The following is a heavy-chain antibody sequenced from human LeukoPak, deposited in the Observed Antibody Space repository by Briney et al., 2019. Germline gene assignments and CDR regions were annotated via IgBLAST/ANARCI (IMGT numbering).Heavy chain of an antibody. CDR1: GYSFTTYW. V-gene: IGHV5-51*01. J-gene: IGHJ3*02. D-gene: IGHD3-3*01. CDR2: IYPGDSNT. Sequence: GESLKISCKGSGYSFTTYWIGWVRQMPGKGLEWMGIIYPGDSNTRYSPSFQGQVTISADKSIGTAYLQWSSLKASDTAMYYCARHLRARPFDIWGQGTMVTVSS. CDR3: ARHLRARPFDI.